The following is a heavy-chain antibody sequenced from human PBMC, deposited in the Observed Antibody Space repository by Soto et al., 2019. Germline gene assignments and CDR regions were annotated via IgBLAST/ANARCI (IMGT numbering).Heavy chain of an antibody. J-gene: IGHJ3*02. V-gene: IGHV4-59*01. CDR1: GGSISSYY. D-gene: IGHD6-19*01. CDR2: IYYSGST. Sequence: LSLTCTVSGGSISSYYWSWIRQPPGKGLEWIGYIYYSGSTNYNPSLKSRVTISVDTSKNQFSLKLSSVTAADTAVYYCARDYHSGGAFDIWGQGTMVTVSS. CDR3: ARDYHSGGAFDI.